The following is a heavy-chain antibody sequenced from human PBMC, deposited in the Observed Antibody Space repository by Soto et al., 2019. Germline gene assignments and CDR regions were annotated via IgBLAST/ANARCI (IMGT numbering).Heavy chain of an antibody. CDR1: GFTFSSYA. CDR3: ARAGMYCSSTSCYRGDAFDI. D-gene: IGHD2-2*02. Sequence: PGGSLRLSCAASGFTFSSYAMYWVRQAPGKGLEWVAVLSYDGSNKYYAESVKGRFTISRDNSRNTLYLQMNSLRAEDTAVYYCARAGMYCSSTSCYRGDAFDIWGQGTMVTVSS. CDR2: LSYDGSNK. V-gene: IGHV3-30-3*01. J-gene: IGHJ3*02.